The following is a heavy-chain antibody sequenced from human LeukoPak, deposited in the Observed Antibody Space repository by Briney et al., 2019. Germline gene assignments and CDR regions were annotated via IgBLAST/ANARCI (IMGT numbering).Heavy chain of an antibody. D-gene: IGHD3-10*01. CDR2: ISHDGSNK. Sequence: GGSLRLSCAASGLTLSSYGMHWVRQAPGKGLEWVAVISHDGSNKYYADSVRGRFTISRDNAKNTLYLQMDSLSVEDTAVYYCAKLRGYYGSGQQITLDYWGQGTLVTVSS. V-gene: IGHV3-30*18. CDR1: GLTLSSYG. J-gene: IGHJ4*02. CDR3: AKLRGYYGSGQQITLDY.